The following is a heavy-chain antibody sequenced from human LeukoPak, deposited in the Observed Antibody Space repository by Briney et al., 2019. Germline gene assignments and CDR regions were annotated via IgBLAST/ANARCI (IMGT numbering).Heavy chain of an antibody. Sequence: GGSLRLSCAASGLTFSDYYMTWIRQAPGKGLEWLSYISGSGSYTNYADSVKGRFTTSRDNAKNSLYLQMNSLRAEDTAVYYCARVGSIAAAGTPDYWGQGILVTVSS. D-gene: IGHD6-13*01. J-gene: IGHJ4*02. V-gene: IGHV3-11*06. CDR2: ISGSGSYT. CDR3: ARVGSIAAAGTPDY. CDR1: GLTFSDYY.